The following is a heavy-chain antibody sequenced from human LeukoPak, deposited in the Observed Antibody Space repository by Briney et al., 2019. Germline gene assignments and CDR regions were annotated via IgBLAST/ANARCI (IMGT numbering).Heavy chain of an antibody. Sequence: GASVKVSCKASGYTFTSYYMHWVRQAPGQGLEWMGIINASGGSTSYVQKFQDRITMTRDTSTSTVYMELSSLRSADTAVYYCARDPIYDSSGYDNYWGQGTLVTVSS. CDR3: ARDPIYDSSGYDNY. J-gene: IGHJ4*02. D-gene: IGHD3-22*01. CDR1: GYTFTSYY. V-gene: IGHV1-46*01. CDR2: INASGGST.